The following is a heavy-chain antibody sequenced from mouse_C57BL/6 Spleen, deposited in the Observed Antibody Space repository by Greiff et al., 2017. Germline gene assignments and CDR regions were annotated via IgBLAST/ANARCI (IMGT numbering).Heavy chain of an antibody. J-gene: IGHJ4*01. CDR2: IRLKSDNYAT. D-gene: IGHD1-1*01. CDR3: TGGSYAMDY. Sequence: EVQGVESGGGLVQPGGSMKLSCVASGFTFSNYWMNWVRQSPEKGLEWVAQIRLKSDNYATHYAESVKGRFTISRDDSKSSVYLQMNNLRAEDTGIYYCTGGSYAMDYWGQGTSVTVSS. V-gene: IGHV6-3*01. CDR1: GFTFSNYW.